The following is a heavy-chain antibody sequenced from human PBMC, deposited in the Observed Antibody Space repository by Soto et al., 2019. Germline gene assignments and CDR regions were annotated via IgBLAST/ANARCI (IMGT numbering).Heavy chain of an antibody. CDR3: ARGIATGQLDP. D-gene: IGHD2-15*01. J-gene: IGHJ5*02. Sequence: GASVKGSCKASGYTSTRYTMNWVRQAPGQRLGWMGRINPDNGNTKSSQKFQDRVIITRDTSASTAYMDLSSLRSEDTAVYYCARGIATGQLDPWGQGTLVTVS. V-gene: IGHV1-3*01. CDR1: GYTSTRYT. CDR2: INPDNGNT.